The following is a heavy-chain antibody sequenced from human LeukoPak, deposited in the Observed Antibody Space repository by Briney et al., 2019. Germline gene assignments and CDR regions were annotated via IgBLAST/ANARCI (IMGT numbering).Heavy chain of an antibody. CDR2: IKSKIDGGTT. CDR1: GFTFSNAW. CDR3: AKAYSGSFDY. Sequence: GGSLRLSCAASGFTFSNAWMSWVRQAPGKGLEWVGRIKSKIDGGTTDYAAPVKGRFTISRDDSENTLYLQMNSLKTEDTAVYYCAKAYSGSFDYWGQGTLVTVSS. J-gene: IGHJ4*02. V-gene: IGHV3-15*01. D-gene: IGHD1-26*01.